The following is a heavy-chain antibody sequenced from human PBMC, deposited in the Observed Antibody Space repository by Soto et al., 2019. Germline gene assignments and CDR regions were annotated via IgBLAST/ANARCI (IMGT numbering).Heavy chain of an antibody. Sequence: VQLLESGGGLVQPGGSLRLSCAASGFTFSSYAMSWVRQAPGKGLEWVSAISGSGGSTYYADSVKGRFAISRDNSKNTLYLQMNSLRAEDTAVYYCAKGIAVAGYYYYYGMDVWGQGTTVTVSS. CDR3: AKGIAVAGYYYYYGMDV. CDR2: ISGSGGST. D-gene: IGHD6-19*01. V-gene: IGHV3-23*01. J-gene: IGHJ6*02. CDR1: GFTFSSYA.